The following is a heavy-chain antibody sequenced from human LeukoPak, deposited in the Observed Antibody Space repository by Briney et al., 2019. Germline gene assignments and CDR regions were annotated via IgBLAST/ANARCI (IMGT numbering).Heavy chain of an antibody. CDR2: IKQDGSEK. CDR3: ARVTGYSSSPGVDY. J-gene: IGHJ4*02. Sequence: GGPLRLSCAASGFTFSSYWMSWVRQAPGKGLEWVANIKQDGSEKYYVDSVKGRFTISRDNAKNSLYLQMNSLRAEDTAVYYCARVTGYSSSPGVDYWGQGTLVTVSS. D-gene: IGHD6-6*01. CDR1: GFTFSSYW. V-gene: IGHV3-7*01.